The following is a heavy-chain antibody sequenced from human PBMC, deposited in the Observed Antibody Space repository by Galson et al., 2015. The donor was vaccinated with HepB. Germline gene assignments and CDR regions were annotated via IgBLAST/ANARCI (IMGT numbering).Heavy chain of an antibody. CDR2: IWYDGSSK. CDR3: ARDRDWNHWHLDY. CDR1: GFTFSNYG. J-gene: IGHJ4*02. Sequence: SLRLSCAASGFTFSNYGMHWVRQAPGKGLEWVATIWYDGSSKYFADSVKGRFTISRDNSKNTLYLQMNSLRVEDTAVYYCARDRDWNHWHLDYWGQGTLVTVSS. D-gene: IGHD1-1*01. V-gene: IGHV3-30*19.